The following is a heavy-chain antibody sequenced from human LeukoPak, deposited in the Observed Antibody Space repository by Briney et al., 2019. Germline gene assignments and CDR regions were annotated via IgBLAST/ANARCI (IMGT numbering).Heavy chain of an antibody. D-gene: IGHD3-16*02. V-gene: IGHV1-18*01. J-gene: IGHJ4*02. CDR2: ISAYNGNT. CDR3: ARVSDDYVWGSYRYFDY. CDR1: GYTFTSYG. Sequence: ASVKVSCKASGYTFTSYGISWVRQAPGQGLEWMGWISAYNGNTNYAQKLQGRVTMTTDTSTSTAYMELRSLRSDDTAVYYCARVSDDYVWGSYRYFDYWGQGTLVTVSS.